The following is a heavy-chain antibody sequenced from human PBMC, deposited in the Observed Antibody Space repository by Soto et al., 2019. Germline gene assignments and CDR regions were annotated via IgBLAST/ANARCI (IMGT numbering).Heavy chain of an antibody. Sequence: EVQLLESGGGLVQPGGSLRLSCAVSGFTFTTYTMSWVRQAPGKGLEWVSGISNSGGNTYYADSVKGRFTISRDNSKNTLSLQMNSLRADDTAAYYCARVGTALYFDHWGQGTLVSVSS. CDR2: ISNSGGNT. J-gene: IGHJ4*02. D-gene: IGHD2-21*02. V-gene: IGHV3-23*01. CDR1: GFTFTTYT. CDR3: ARVGTALYFDH.